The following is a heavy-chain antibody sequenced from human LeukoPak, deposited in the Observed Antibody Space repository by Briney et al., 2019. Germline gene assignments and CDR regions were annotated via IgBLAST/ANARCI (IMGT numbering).Heavy chain of an antibody. CDR2: ISGSGGST. D-gene: IGHD3-22*01. V-gene: IGHV3-23*01. J-gene: IGHJ4*02. CDR1: GFTFSSYA. CDR3: AKDLWTDSSGWNYFDY. Sequence: GGSLRLSCAAPGFTFSSYAMSWVRQAPGKGLEWVSAISGSGGSTYYADSVKGRFTISRDNSKNTLYLQMNSLRADDTAVYYCAKDLWTDSSGWNYFDYWGQGTLVTVSS.